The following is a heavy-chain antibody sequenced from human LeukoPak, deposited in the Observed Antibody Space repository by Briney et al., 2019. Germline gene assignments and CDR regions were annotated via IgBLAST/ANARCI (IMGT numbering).Heavy chain of an antibody. J-gene: IGHJ4*02. Sequence: ASVKVSCKASGYTFTNYDINWVRQTAGQGLEWMGWMNPNNDNTGYAQKFQGRVTITKNTSTSTAYMELSNLTSEDTAVYYCARAYSGYDYWGQGTLVTVSS. CDR3: ARAYSGYDY. CDR1: GYTFTNYD. D-gene: IGHD5-12*01. CDR2: MNPNNDNT. V-gene: IGHV1-8*03.